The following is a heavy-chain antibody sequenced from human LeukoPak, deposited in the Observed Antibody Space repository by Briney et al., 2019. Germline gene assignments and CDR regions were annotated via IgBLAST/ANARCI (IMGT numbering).Heavy chain of an antibody. V-gene: IGHV4-59*11. Sequence: SETLSLTCTVSGDSFSDHYWSWIPQPPGKGLEWIGYIFYGGGTNYNPSLQSRVTISIDTSKNRFSLRLSSVTAADAAVYYCARDARFGWDYFDSWGQGTLVIVSS. CDR1: GDSFSDHY. J-gene: IGHJ4*02. CDR2: IFYGGGT. D-gene: IGHD3-16*01. CDR3: ARDARFGWDYFDS.